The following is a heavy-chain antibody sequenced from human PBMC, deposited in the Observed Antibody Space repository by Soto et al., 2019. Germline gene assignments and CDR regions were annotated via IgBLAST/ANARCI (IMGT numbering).Heavy chain of an antibody. J-gene: IGHJ4*02. CDR2: VIPVFNTS. D-gene: IGHD4-17*01. Sequence: SVKVSCKASGGSFGRYSVSWVLQAPGQGLEWIGGVIPVFNTSNYSLKFQGRVAIFADLSTSTVFMELRSLRSEDTALYYCARGDEMTAVTIFEYWGQGTLVTVSS. CDR1: GGSFGRYS. V-gene: IGHV1-69*13. CDR3: ARGDEMTAVTIFEY.